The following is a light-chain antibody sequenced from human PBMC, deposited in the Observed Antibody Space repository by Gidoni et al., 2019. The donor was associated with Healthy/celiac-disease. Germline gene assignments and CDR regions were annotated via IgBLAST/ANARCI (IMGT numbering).Light chain of an antibody. CDR1: QSVSSY. CDR2: DAS. V-gene: IGKV3-11*01. Sequence: DIVLTQSPATLSLSPGERATLSCRASQSVSSYLAWYQQKPGQAPRLLIYDASNRATGIPARFSGSGSGTDFTLTISSREPEDFAVYYCQQRSNWPSWTFXQXTKVEIK. J-gene: IGKJ1*01. CDR3: QQRSNWPSWT.